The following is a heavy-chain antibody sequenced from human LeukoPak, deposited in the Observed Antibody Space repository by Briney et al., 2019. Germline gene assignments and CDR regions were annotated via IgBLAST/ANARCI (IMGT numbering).Heavy chain of an antibody. Sequence: GASVKVSCKASGGTFSSYAISWVRQAPGQGLEWMGGIIPIFGTANYAQKFQGRVTITADKSTSTAYMELSSLRSEDTAVYYCARTRGSHISMAYLDYWGQGTLVTVSS. J-gene: IGHJ4*02. CDR3: ARTRGSHISMAYLDY. V-gene: IGHV1-69*06. CDR2: IIPIFGTA. CDR1: GGTFSSYA. D-gene: IGHD2/OR15-2a*01.